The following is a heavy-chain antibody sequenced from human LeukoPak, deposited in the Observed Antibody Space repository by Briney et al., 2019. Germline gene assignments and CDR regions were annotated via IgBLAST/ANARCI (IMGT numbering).Heavy chain of an antibody. D-gene: IGHD5-18*01. Sequence: NTSETLSLTCSVSGVSITTNYWSWIRQPPGKGLEWLGYTHHSGANSYNPSLKSRGTMSLDTYNIQFSVKVSSVTAGDAAVYYCARSCGHSYGDFHYWGQGNLVTVSS. V-gene: IGHV4-59*01. J-gene: IGHJ4*02. CDR2: THHSGAN. CDR1: GVSITTNY. CDR3: ARSCGHSYGDFHY.